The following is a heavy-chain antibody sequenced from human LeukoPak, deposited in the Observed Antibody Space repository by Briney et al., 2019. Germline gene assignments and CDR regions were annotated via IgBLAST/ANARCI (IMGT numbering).Heavy chain of an antibody. CDR1: GGTFSSYA. CDR2: IIPIFGTA. Sequence: ASVKVSCKASGGTFSSYAISWVRQPPGQGLEWVGGIIPIFGTANYAQKFQGRVTITADESTSTAYMELSSLRSEDTAVYYCASHFTYYYGSGSYLVPDYWGQGTLVTVSS. V-gene: IGHV1-69*13. J-gene: IGHJ4*02. D-gene: IGHD3-10*01. CDR3: ASHFTYYYGSGSYLVPDY.